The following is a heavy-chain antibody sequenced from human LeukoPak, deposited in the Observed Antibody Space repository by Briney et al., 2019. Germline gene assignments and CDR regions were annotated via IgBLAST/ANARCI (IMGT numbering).Heavy chain of an antibody. CDR3: AKDALGLCSSTGCYL. J-gene: IGHJ4*02. V-gene: IGHV3-23*01. CDR1: GFTFSNYA. D-gene: IGHD2-2*01. Sequence: PGGSLRLSCAASGFTFSNYAMTWVRQAPGKGLEWVSSISTSGESTYYADSVKGRFTISRDNSKNTLYLHMNSLRAEDTAIYYCAKDALGLCSSTGCYLWGQGTLVTVSS. CDR2: ISTSGEST.